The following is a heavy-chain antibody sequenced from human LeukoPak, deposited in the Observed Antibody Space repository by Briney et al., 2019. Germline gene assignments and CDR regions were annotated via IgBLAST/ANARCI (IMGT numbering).Heavy chain of an antibody. V-gene: IGHV1-46*01. CDR2: INPSGGSK. J-gene: IGHJ3*02. CDR3: ARASPNDAFDI. CDR1: GYTFTGYY. Sequence: ASVKVSCKASGYTFTGYYMHWVRQAPGQGLEWMGIINPSGGSKRYAQKFQGRVTMTRDTSTSTVYMELSSLRSEDTAVYYCARASPNDAFDIWGQGTMVTVSS.